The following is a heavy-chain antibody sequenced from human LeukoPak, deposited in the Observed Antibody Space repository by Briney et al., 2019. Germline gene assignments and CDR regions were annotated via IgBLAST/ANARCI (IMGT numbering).Heavy chain of an antibody. D-gene: IGHD3-22*01. CDR1: GGSISRYY. Sequence: SETLSLTCTVSGGSISRYYWSWIRQPPGKGLEWIGYISYSGSTNYNPSLKSRVTISVDTSKNQFSLKLSSVTAADTAVYYCARARESSGYYPFDYWGQGTLVTVSS. CDR2: ISYSGST. J-gene: IGHJ4*02. V-gene: IGHV4-59*01. CDR3: ARARESSGYYPFDY.